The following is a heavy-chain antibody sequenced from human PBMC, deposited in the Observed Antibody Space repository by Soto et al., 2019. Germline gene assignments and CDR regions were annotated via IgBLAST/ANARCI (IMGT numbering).Heavy chain of an antibody. J-gene: IGHJ5*02. V-gene: IGHV3-33*01. CDR3: ARDIAVAGNNWFDP. CDR1: GFTFSSYG. D-gene: IGHD6-19*01. CDR2: IWYDGSNK. Sequence: QVQLVESGGGVVQPGRSLRLSCAASGFTFSSYGMHWVRQAPGNGLEWVAVIWYDGSNKYYADSVKGRFTISRDNSKNTLYLQMNSLRAEDTAVYYCARDIAVAGNNWFDPWGQGTLVTVSS.